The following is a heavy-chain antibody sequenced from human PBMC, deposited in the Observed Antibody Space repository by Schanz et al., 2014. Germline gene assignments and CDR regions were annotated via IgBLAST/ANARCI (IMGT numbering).Heavy chain of an antibody. CDR1: GCTFGRYT. CDR3: ARGRGCTGGSCYSWFDL. Sequence: QVQLVQSGAEVKKPGSSVNVSCEASGCTFGRYTISWLRQAPGQGLEWMGWMNPDSGNTGYAQKFQGRVTMTRITSISTAYMELSSLRSEDTAVYYCARGRGCTGGSCYSWFDLWGQGTLVTVAS. D-gene: IGHD2-15*01. V-gene: IGHV1-8*01. J-gene: IGHJ5*02. CDR2: MNPDSGNT.